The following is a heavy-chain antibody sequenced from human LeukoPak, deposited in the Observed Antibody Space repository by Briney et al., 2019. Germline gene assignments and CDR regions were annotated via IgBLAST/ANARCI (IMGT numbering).Heavy chain of an antibody. CDR1: GFTFSSYG. J-gene: IGHJ4*02. CDR2: ISYDGSNK. D-gene: IGHD4-17*01. V-gene: IGHV3-30*18. Sequence: GGSLRLSCAASGFTFSSYGMHWVRQAPGKGLEWVAVISYDGSNKYYADSVKGRFTISRDNSKNTLYLQMNSLRAEDTAVYYCAKGPFYGNYFDYWGQGTLVTVSS. CDR3: AKGPFYGNYFDY.